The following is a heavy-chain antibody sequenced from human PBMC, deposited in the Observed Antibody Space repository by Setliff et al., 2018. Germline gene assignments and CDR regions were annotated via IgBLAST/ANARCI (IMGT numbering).Heavy chain of an antibody. Sequence: GGSLRLSCAASGFTFDDYAMHWVRQAPGKGLEWVSGISWNSGSIDYADSVKGRFTISRDNAKNSLYLQMNSLRAEDTALYYCARGAKRYYYYYMEVWGKGTTVTVSS. CDR1: GFTFDDYA. J-gene: IGHJ6*03. D-gene: IGHD3-10*01. V-gene: IGHV3-9*01. CDR3: ARGAKRYYYYYMEV. CDR2: ISWNSGSI.